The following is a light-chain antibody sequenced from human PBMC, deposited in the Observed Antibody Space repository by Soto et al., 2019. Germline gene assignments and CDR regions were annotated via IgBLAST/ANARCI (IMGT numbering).Light chain of an antibody. Sequence: DIQMTQSPSSLSASVGDRVTITCRASQGISNYLAWYQQKPGKVPRLLIYAASTLRSGVPSRFSGSGSGTDFALTSTSLQPEDAATYYCQRYDSNPFTFGQGTRLEIK. CDR3: QRYDSNPFT. V-gene: IGKV1-27*01. CDR1: QGISNY. J-gene: IGKJ5*01. CDR2: AAS.